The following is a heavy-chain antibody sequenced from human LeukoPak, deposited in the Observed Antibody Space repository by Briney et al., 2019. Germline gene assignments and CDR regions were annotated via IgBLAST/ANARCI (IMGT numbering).Heavy chain of an antibody. CDR1: GYTFTGYY. CDR3: ARASGSWPEKDY. V-gene: IGHV1-2*02. Sequence: ASVKVSCKASGYTFTGYYMRWVRRAPGQGLEWMGWINPNSGGTNYAQKFQGRVTMTRDTSISTAYMELSRLRSDDTAVYYCARASGSWPEKDYWGQGTLVTVSS. J-gene: IGHJ4*02. CDR2: INPNSGGT. D-gene: IGHD6-13*01.